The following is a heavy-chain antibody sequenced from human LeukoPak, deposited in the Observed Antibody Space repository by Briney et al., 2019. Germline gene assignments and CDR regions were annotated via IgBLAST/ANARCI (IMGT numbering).Heavy chain of an antibody. V-gene: IGHV3-7*01. D-gene: IGHD3-3*01. CDR2: IKQDGSEK. CDR3: ARDNGVVHGVYYMDV. Sequence: GGSLRLSCAASGFTFSNYWMTWVRQAPGKGLEGVADIKQDGSEKLYVKSVRGRFTISRDNAQMSLFLQMNSLRAEDTAVYYCARDNGVVHGVYYMDVWGKGTTVTVS. J-gene: IGHJ6*03. CDR1: GFTFSNYW.